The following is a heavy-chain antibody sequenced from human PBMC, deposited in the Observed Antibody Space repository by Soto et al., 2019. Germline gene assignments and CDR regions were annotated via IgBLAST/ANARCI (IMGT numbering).Heavy chain of an antibody. V-gene: IGHV3-21*01. CDR1: GFTFSSYS. Sequence: PGGSLRLSCAASGFTFSSYSMNWVRQAPGKGLEWVSSISSSSSYIYYADSVRGRFTISRDNAKNSLYLQMNSLRAEDTAVYYCARVIVVVPAAPNYYYYCGMDVWGQGTTVTVSS. J-gene: IGHJ6*02. CDR2: ISSSSSYI. CDR3: ARVIVVVPAAPNYYYYCGMDV. D-gene: IGHD2-2*01.